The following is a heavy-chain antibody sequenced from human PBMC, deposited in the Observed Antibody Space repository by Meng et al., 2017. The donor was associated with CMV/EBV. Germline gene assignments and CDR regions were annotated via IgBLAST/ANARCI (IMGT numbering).Heavy chain of an antibody. V-gene: IGHV3-48*03. CDR2: ISSSGSTI. CDR3: ARGQGSYYDFWSVNWFDP. J-gene: IGHJ5*02. Sequence: GESLKISCAASGFTFSSYEMNWVRQAPGKGLEWVSYISSSGSTIYYADSVKGRFTISIDNAKNSLYLQMNSLRAEDTAVYYCARGQGSYYDFWSVNWFDPWGQGTLVTVSS. CDR1: GFTFSSYE. D-gene: IGHD3-3*01.